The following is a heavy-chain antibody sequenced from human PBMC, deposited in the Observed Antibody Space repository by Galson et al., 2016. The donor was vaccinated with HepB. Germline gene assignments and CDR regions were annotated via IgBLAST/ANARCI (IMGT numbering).Heavy chain of an antibody. V-gene: IGHV3-30-3*01. D-gene: IGHD3-16*01. CDR2: ISYDGSNE. J-gene: IGHJ4*02. Sequence: SLRLSCAASGFTFSTYAMHWVRQAPGKGLEWVALISYDGSNEYYADSVKGRFTISRDNSKNTLNLQMNSLRAEDTAVYFCARDVLPYSGSLHLGDLRFWGQGALVIVSS. CDR3: ARDVLPYSGSLHLGDLRF. CDR1: GFTFSTYA.